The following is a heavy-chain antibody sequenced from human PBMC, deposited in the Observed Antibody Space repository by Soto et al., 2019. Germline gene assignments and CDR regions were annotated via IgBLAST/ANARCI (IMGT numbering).Heavy chain of an antibody. V-gene: IGHV1-69*13. CDR1: GGTFSSYA. D-gene: IGHD2-2*01. CDR3: ARVGLGYCSSTSCYPVFDY. CDR2: IIPIFGTA. Sequence: SVKVSCKGSGGTFSSYAISWVRQAPGQGLEWMGGIIPIFGTANYAQKFQGRVTITADESTSTAYMELSSLRSEDTAVDYCARVGLGYCSSTSCYPVFDYWGRGTLVTVSS. J-gene: IGHJ4*02.